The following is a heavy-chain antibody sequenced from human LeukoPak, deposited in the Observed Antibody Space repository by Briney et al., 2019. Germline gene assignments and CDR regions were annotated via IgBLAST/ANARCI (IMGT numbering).Heavy chain of an antibody. CDR3: ARLWNWKNAFDI. CDR1: GGSISSGDYY. D-gene: IGHD1-1*01. J-gene: IGHJ3*02. V-gene: IGHV4-30-4*08. CDR2: IYYSGST. Sequence: PSETLSLTCTVSGGSISSGDYYWGWIRQPPGKGLEWIGYIYYSGSTYYNPSLKSRVTISVDTSKNQFSLKLSSVTAADTAVYYCARLWNWKNAFDIWGQGTMVTVSS.